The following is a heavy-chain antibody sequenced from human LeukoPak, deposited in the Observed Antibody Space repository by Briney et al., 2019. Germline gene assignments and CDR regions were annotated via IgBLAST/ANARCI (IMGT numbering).Heavy chain of an antibody. CDR2: ISGSGGST. J-gene: IGHJ4*02. D-gene: IGHD2-15*01. CDR1: GFTFSSYA. V-gene: IGHV3-23*01. CDR3: AKSSVRLKWQLPPYYFDY. Sequence: QPGGSLRLSCAASGFTFSSYAMSWVRQAPGKGLEWVSAISGSGGSTYYADSVKGRFTISRDNSKNTLYLQMNSLRAEDTAVYYCAKSSVRLKWQLPPYYFDYWGQGTLVTVSS.